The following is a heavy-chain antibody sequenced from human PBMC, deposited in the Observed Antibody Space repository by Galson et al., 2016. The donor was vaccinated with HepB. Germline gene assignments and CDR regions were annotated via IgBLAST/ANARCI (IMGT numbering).Heavy chain of an antibody. D-gene: IGHD2-15*01. V-gene: IGHV1-2*02. CDR3: ARGLRVSAGGSPV. CDR2: INPNNGGT. Sequence: SVKVSCKASGYTFTGYVIQWVRQAPGQGLEWMGSINPNNGGTNYAQKFQGRVTMTRDTSISTAYMELRNLRSGDTAVYYCARGLRVSAGGSPVWGQGTTVTVSS. J-gene: IGHJ6*02. CDR1: GYTFTGYV.